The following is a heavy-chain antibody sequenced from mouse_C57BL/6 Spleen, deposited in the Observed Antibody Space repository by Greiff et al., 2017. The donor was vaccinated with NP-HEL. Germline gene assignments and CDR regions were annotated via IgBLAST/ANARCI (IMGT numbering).Heavy chain of an antibody. CDR3: ARGEDYYGSSFLDY. Sequence: VQLQQPGAELVKPGASVKLSCKASGYTFTSYWMHWVKQRPGQGLEWIGMIHPNSGSTKYNEKFKSKATLTVDKSSSTAYMQLSSLTSEDSAVYYCARGEDYYGSSFLDYWGQGTTLTVSS. D-gene: IGHD1-1*01. V-gene: IGHV1-64*01. J-gene: IGHJ2*01. CDR1: GYTFTSYW. CDR2: IHPNSGST.